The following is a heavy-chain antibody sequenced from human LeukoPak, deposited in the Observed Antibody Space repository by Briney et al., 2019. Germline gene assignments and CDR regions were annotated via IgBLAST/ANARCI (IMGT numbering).Heavy chain of an antibody. D-gene: IGHD5-18*01. V-gene: IGHV1-3*01. J-gene: IGHJ4*02. CDR1: GYTFTSYG. CDR2: INAGNGNT. Sequence: ASVKVPCKASGYTFTSYGMHWVRQAPGQRLEWMGWINAGNGNTKYSQKFQGRVTITRDTSASTAYMELSSLRSEDTAVYYCARRHSYGYGGFDYWGQGTLVTVSS. CDR3: ARRHSYGYGGFDY.